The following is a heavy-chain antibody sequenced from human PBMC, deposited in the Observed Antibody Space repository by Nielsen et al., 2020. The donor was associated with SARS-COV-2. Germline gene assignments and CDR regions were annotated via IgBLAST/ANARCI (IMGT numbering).Heavy chain of an antibody. V-gene: IGHV1-69*13. Sequence: SVKVSCKASGGTFSSYAISWVRQAPGQGLEWMGGIIPIFGTANYAQKFQGRVKITADESTSTAYMELSSLRSEDTAVYYCARDGSPGAEGNYYYYMDVWGKETTVTVSS. CDR2: IIPIFGTA. D-gene: IGHD1-26*01. J-gene: IGHJ6*03. CDR3: ARDGSPGAEGNYYYYMDV. CDR1: GGTFSSYA.